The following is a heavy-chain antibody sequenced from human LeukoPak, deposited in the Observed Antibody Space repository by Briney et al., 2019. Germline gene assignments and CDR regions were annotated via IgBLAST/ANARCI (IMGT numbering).Heavy chain of an antibody. CDR3: ARDHRYAFDN. J-gene: IGHJ4*01. D-gene: IGHD5-12*01. V-gene: IGHV3-48*01. CDR2: IGISSGNT. Sequence: GGSLRLSCAGSGFTFSDFGMNWVRQAPGKGLEWISYIGISSGNTKYADSVKGRFTISRDKARNSLYLQMNSLRVEDTAVYYCARDHRYAFDNWGHGTLVTVSS. CDR1: GFTFSDFG.